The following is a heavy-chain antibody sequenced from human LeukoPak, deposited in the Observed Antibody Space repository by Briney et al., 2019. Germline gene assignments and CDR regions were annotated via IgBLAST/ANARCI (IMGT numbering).Heavy chain of an antibody. Sequence: GASVKVSCKAFGYTFTSNYMHWVRQAPGQGPEWMGVISPSGGSTTYAQKFQGRVTLTRDMSTSTDYLELSSLRSEDTAVYYCANDIPYYYDSSGYFDYWGQGTLVTVSS. CDR1: GYTFTSNY. CDR3: ANDIPYYYDSSGYFDY. J-gene: IGHJ4*02. V-gene: IGHV1-46*01. CDR2: ISPSGGST. D-gene: IGHD3-22*01.